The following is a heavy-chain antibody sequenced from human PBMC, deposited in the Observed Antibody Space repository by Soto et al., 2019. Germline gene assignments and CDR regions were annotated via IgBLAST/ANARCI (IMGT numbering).Heavy chain of an antibody. D-gene: IGHD3-16*01. J-gene: IGHJ6*03. CDR1: GYSFSSHG. Sequence: QVHLLQSGDEVKKPGAAVKVSCKASGYSFSSHGIGWVRQAPGQGLEWMGWISVYNGNTNYAQRFQGRVTLTTDTSTSTAYMELRSLRSDNTAVYYCVRAGASVFYYYYYMDVWAKGTTVTVSS. V-gene: IGHV1-18*01. CDR2: ISVYNGNT. CDR3: VRAGASVFYYYYYMDV.